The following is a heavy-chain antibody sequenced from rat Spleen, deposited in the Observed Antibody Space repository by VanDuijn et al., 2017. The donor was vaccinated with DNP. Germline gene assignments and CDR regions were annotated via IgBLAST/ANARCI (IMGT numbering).Heavy chain of an antibody. CDR2: ISYDGGIT. D-gene: IGHD4-3*01. V-gene: IGHV5-22*01. J-gene: IGHJ2*01. CDR1: GFTFSDYF. Sequence: EVQLVQSGGGLVQPGRSLKLSCAASGFTFSDYFMAWVRQAPTKGLEWVAYISYDGGITYYGDSVKGRFTSSREKAKSTLYRQMNRRRSEDRATEEGARGENSGGGFDDGGQGVMGTVSS. CDR3: ARGENSGGGFDD.